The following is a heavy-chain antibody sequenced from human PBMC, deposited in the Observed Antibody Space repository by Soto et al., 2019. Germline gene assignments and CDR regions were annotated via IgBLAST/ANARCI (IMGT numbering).Heavy chain of an antibody. D-gene: IGHD4-17*01. CDR1: GGSISSSSYY. J-gene: IGHJ4*02. CDR2: IYYSGSA. V-gene: IGHV4-39*01. CDR3: ARRLGVRVTTIAY. Sequence: PSETLSLTCTVSGGSISSSSYYWGWIRQPPGKGLEWIGSIYYSGSAYYNPSLKSRVTISVDTSKNQFSLKLSSVTAADTAVYYCARRLGVRVTTIAYWGQGP.